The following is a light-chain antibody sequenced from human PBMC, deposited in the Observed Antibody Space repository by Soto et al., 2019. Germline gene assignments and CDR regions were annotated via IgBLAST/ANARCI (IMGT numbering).Light chain of an antibody. CDR3: QQYNNWPPWT. J-gene: IGKJ1*01. Sequence: EVVMTQSPATLSVSPGERATLSCWASQSISGNLAWYQQKPGQAPRLLIYDASTRATGIPARFSGNGSGTQFTLTITSLQSEDVAVYYCQQYNNWPPWTFGQGTKVEI. CDR2: DAS. CDR1: QSISGN. V-gene: IGKV3-15*01.